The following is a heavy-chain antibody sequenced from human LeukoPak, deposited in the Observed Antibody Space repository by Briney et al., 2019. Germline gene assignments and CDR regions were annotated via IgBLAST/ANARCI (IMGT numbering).Heavy chain of an antibody. V-gene: IGHV4-61*02. CDR2: IYTSEST. Sequence: SQTLSLTCTVSGGSISSGSYYWSWIRQPAGKGLEWIGRIYTSESTNYNPSLKSRVTISVDTSKNQFSLKLSSVTAADTAVYYCARAAEWLPPADAFDIWGQGTMVTVSS. CDR3: ARAAEWLPPADAFDI. CDR1: GGSISSGSYY. J-gene: IGHJ3*02. D-gene: IGHD5-18*01.